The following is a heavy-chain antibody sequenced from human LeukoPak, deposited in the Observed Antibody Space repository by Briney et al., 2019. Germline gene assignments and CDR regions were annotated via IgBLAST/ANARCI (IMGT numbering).Heavy chain of an antibody. D-gene: IGHD3-22*01. CDR2: ISWNSGSI. J-gene: IGHJ4*02. CDR3: AKDISGHYYDSSGYDY. V-gene: IGHV3-9*01. Sequence: PGGSLRLSCAASGFTFDDYAMHWVRQAPGKGLEWVSGISWNSGSIGYADSVKGRFTISRDNAKNSLYLQMNSLRAEDTALYYCAKDISGHYYDSSGYDYWGQGTLVTVSS. CDR1: GFTFDDYA.